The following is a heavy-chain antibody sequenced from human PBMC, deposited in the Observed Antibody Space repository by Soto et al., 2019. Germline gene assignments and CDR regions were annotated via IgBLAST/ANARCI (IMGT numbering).Heavy chain of an antibody. CDR2: ISSSSSTI. CDR3: ARDSIQRNYYYGMDV. D-gene: IGHD2-2*01. V-gene: IGHV3-48*02. Sequence: GGSLRLSCAASGFTFSSYSMNWVRQAPGKGLEWVSYISSSSSTIYYADSVKGRFTISGDNAKNSLYLQMNSLRDEDTAVYYCARDSIQRNYYYGMDVWGQGTTVTVSS. J-gene: IGHJ6*02. CDR1: GFTFSSYS.